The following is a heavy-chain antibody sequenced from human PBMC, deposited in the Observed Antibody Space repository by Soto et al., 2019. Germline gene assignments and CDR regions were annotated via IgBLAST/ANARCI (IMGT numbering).Heavy chain of an antibody. D-gene: IGHD6-13*01. J-gene: IGHJ3*02. Sequence: GGSLRLSCAASGFTFSTYALSWVRQAPGKGPEWVSAISGSGGSTYSADSVKGRFTISRDNSKNTLYLQMNSLRAEDTAVYYCAKDPQYSSSWSHDAFDIWGQGTMVTVSS. CDR1: GFTFSTYA. V-gene: IGHV3-23*01. CDR3: AKDPQYSSSWSHDAFDI. CDR2: ISGSGGST.